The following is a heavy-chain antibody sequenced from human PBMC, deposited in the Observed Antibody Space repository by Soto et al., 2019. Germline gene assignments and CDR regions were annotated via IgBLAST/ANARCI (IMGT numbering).Heavy chain of an antibody. CDR3: AKDRGIVVVPASYYYGMDV. D-gene: IGHD2-2*01. CDR1: GFTFSSYA. J-gene: IGHJ6*02. V-gene: IGHV3-23*01. CDR2: ISGSGGST. Sequence: GGSLRLSCAASGFTFSSYAMSWVRQAPGKGLEWVSAISGSGGSTYYADSVKGRFTISRDNSKNTLYLQMNSLRAEDTAVYYCAKDRGIVVVPASYYYGMDVWGQGTTVTVSS.